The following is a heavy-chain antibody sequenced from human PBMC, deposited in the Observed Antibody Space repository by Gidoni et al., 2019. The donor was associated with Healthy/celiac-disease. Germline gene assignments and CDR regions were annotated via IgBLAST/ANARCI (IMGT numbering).Heavy chain of an antibody. Sequence: QVQLQESGPDLGKPSQTLSLTCTVSGGSISSGRYYWSWIRQHPGKGLEWIGYIYYRGSTYSNPPLKSRVTISVDTSTNQFSLKLSSVTAADTAVYYCARESIAVAGTGVGYNWFDPWGQGTLVTVSS. V-gene: IGHV4-31*03. CDR1: GGSISSGRYY. CDR3: ARESIAVAGTGVGYNWFDP. D-gene: IGHD6-19*01. CDR2: IYYRGST. J-gene: IGHJ5*02.